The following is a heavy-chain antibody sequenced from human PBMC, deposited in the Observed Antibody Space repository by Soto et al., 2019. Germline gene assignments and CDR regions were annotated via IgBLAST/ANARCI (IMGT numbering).Heavy chain of an antibody. CDR2: INTGNGNT. CDR3: TRDSGAYFDY. D-gene: IGHD3-10*01. Sequence: GASVTVSCQPSGYTFSTYATHWVRQAPGQRLEWMGWINTGNGNTKHSQKFQGRVTITRDTSASTDYMELSSLRSEDTAVYYCTRDSGAYFDYWGQGTLVTVSS. J-gene: IGHJ4*02. CDR1: GYTFSTYA. V-gene: IGHV1-3*04.